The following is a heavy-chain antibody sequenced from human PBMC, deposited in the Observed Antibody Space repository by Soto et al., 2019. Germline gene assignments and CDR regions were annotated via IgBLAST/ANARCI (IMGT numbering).Heavy chain of an antibody. CDR3: ASWVVPAAMHAFDY. Sequence: QVQLVQSGAEVKKPGSSVKVSCKASGGTFSSYTISWVRQAPGQGLEWMGRIIPILGIANYAQKFQGRVTITADKSTSTAYMELSSLRSEDTAVYYCASWVVPAAMHAFDYRGQGTLVTVSS. V-gene: IGHV1-69*02. CDR1: GGTFSSYT. D-gene: IGHD2-2*01. J-gene: IGHJ4*02. CDR2: IIPILGIA.